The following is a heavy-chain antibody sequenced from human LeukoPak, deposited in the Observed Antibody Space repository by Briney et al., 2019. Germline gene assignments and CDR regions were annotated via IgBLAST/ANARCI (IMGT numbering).Heavy chain of an antibody. CDR3: ARDYCSSTSCYIDY. Sequence: PSETLSLTCAVYGGSFSGYYWSWIRQPAGKGLEWIGRIYTSGSTNYNPSLKSRVTMSVDTSKNQFSLKLSSVTAADTAVYYCARDYCSSTSCYIDYWGQGTLVTVSS. CDR1: GGSFSGYY. J-gene: IGHJ4*02. CDR2: IYTSGST. D-gene: IGHD2-2*02. V-gene: IGHV4-4*07.